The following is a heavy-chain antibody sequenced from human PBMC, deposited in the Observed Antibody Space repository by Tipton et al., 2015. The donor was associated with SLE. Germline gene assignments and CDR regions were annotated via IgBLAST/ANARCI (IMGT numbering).Heavy chain of an antibody. CDR2: VFHSAST. Sequence: AGLVKPSETLSLTCAVYGGSSFSGYQWSWIRQPPGKGLEWIGEVFHSASTNYNPSLKSRVTLSIDTSKNQFSLKLSSVTAADTAVYYCVRLELPATKADYWGPGTLVTVSS. D-gene: IGHD5-24*01. V-gene: IGHV4-34*12. J-gene: IGHJ4*02. CDR1: GGSSFSGYQ. CDR3: VRLELPATKADY.